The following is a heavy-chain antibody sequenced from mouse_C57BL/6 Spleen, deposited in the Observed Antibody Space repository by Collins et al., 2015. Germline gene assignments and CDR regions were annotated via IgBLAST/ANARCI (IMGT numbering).Heavy chain of an antibody. CDR3: ARGGYFDV. CDR2: NGGT. Sequence: NGGTSYNQRFKGKATLTVDKSSSTAYMELRSLTSEDSAVYYCARGGYFDVWGTGTTVTVSS. D-gene: IGHD1-2*01. J-gene: IGHJ1*03. V-gene: IGHV1-26*01.